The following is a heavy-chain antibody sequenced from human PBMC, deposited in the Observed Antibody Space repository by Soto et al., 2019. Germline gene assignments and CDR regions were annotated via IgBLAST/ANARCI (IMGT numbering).Heavy chain of an antibody. V-gene: IGHV3-11*01. J-gene: IGHJ4*02. D-gene: IGHD1-1*01. Sequence: QVQLVESGGGLVKPGGSLRLSCAASGFSFSDHYMSWIRQAPGKGLEWVSYISPGGDNIHYADSVKGRFTISRDNARNSLYLQMNSLRVEDTAVYYCVGETHWYFNYWGQGTLVTVSS. CDR1: GFSFSDHY. CDR3: VGETHWYFNY. CDR2: ISPGGDNI.